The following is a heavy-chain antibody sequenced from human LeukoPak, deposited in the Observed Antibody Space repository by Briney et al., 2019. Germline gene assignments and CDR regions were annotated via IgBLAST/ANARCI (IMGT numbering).Heavy chain of an antibody. CDR3: AKSRGDSSGYYYPLDY. D-gene: IGHD3-22*01. CDR2: ISGSGGNT. Sequence: PGGSLRLSCAASGFTFSDYAMTWVRQAPGKGLEWVSGISGSGGNTYYADSVKGRFTISRGNSKSTVYLQMDSLRAEDTAVYYCAKSRGDSSGYYYPLDYWGQGTLVTVSS. J-gene: IGHJ4*02. CDR1: GFTFSDYA. V-gene: IGHV3-23*01.